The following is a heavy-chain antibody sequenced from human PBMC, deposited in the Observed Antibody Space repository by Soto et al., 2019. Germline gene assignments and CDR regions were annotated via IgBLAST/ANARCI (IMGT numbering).Heavy chain of an antibody. V-gene: IGHV3-7*01. CDR2: IKQDGSEK. J-gene: IGHJ4*02. CDR1: GFTFSSYW. Sequence: GGSLRLSCAASGFTFSSYWMSWVRQAPGKGLEWVANIKQDGSEKYYVDSVKGRFTISRDNAKNSLYLQMNSLRAEDTAVYDCARGPGGDSSSSYFDYWGQGTLVTVSS. CDR3: ARGPGGDSSSSYFDY. D-gene: IGHD6-6*01.